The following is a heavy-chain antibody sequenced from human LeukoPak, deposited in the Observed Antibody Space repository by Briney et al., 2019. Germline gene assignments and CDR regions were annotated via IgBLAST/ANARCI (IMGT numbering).Heavy chain of an antibody. CDR1: GFTFSSYS. V-gene: IGHV3-30*02. Sequence: GGSLRLSCAASGFTFSSYSMNWVRQAPGKGLEWVAYIRYDGSNKNYADSVKGRFTISRDNSKNTLHLQMSSLRAEDTAVYYCAKVVTGYCSTTSCPFDSWGQGTLVTVSS. CDR3: AKVVTGYCSTTSCPFDS. J-gene: IGHJ4*02. D-gene: IGHD2-2*01. CDR2: IRYDGSNK.